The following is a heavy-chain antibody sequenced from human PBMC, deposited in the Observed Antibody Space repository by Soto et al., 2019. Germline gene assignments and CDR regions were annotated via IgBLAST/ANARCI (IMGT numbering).Heavy chain of an antibody. J-gene: IGHJ6*02. D-gene: IGHD5-12*01. V-gene: IGHV4-39*01. CDR1: GGSISSSSYY. CDR2: IYYSGST. CDR3: ARLSIHGYNFYYYGMDV. Sequence: QLQLQESGPGLVKPSETLSLTCTVSGGSISSSSYYWGWIRQPPGKGLEWIGSIYYSGSTYYNPSLKSRVTISVDTSKNPFSLKLSSVTAADTAVYYCARLSIHGYNFYYYGMDVWGQGTTVTVSS.